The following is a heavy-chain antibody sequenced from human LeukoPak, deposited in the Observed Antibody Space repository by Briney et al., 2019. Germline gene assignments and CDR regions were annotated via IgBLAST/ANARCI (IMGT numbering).Heavy chain of an antibody. CDR1: GFTFSNFW. Sequence: GSLRLSCTASGFTFSNFWMGWVRQAPGKGLEWVANIKQDETEKFYLGSVKGRFTISRDNAKNSLYLQMSNLRAEDTAVYFCARGGGLDVWGQGATVTVSS. J-gene: IGHJ6*02. V-gene: IGHV3-7*03. CDR3: ARGGGLDV. CDR2: IKQDETEK. D-gene: IGHD3-16*01.